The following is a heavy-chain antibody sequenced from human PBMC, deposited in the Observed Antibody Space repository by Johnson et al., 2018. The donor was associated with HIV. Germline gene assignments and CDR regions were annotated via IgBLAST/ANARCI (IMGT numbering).Heavy chain of an antibody. J-gene: IGHJ3*02. Sequence: QVQLVESGGGVVQPERSLRLSCAASEFSFSTYAMRWVRQAPGKGLEGVAVISDDGTNTDYAASVKGRFTISRDNFKNTLYLQMNSLRDEDTAVYCCARPYILLQLVSAFDIWGQGTMVTVSS. D-gene: IGHD6-6*01. V-gene: IGHV3-30-3*01. CDR1: EFSFSTYA. CDR3: ARPYILLQLVSAFDI. CDR2: ISDDGTNT.